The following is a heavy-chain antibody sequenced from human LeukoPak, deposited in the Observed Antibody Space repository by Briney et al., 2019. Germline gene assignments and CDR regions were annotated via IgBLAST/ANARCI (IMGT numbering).Heavy chain of an antibody. CDR3: AKDRYYVPDY. D-gene: IGHD1-26*01. CDR2: ISDSGSRT. CDR1: GFIFSNNA. Sequence: GGSLRPSCAASGFIFSNNAMSWVRQAPGKGLEWVSTISDSGSRTFYADSVKGRFAISRDNSKNTLYLQMNSLRAEDTAVYYCAKDRYYVPDYWGQGTLVTVSS. J-gene: IGHJ4*02. V-gene: IGHV3-23*01.